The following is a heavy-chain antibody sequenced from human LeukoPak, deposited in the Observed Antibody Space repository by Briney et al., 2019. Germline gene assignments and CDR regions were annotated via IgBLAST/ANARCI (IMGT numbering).Heavy chain of an antibody. V-gene: IGHV4-34*01. J-gene: IGHJ6*04. CDR3: ARGIRYCSSTSCPTQGGMDV. D-gene: IGHD2-2*01. CDR2: INHSGST. CDR1: GGSFSGYY. Sequence: SETLSLTCAVYGGSFSGYYWSWIRQPPGKGLEWIGEINHSGSTNYNPSLKSRVTISVDTSKNQFSLKLSSVTAADTAVYYCARGIRYCSSTSCPTQGGMDVWGKGTTVTVSS.